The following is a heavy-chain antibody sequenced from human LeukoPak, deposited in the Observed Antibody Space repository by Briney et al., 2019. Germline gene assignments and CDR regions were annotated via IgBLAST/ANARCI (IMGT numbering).Heavy chain of an antibody. D-gene: IGHD3-10*01. J-gene: IGHJ4*02. V-gene: IGHV3-21*01. CDR2: ISSSSNYI. Sequence: GGSLRLSCATSGFTFSSYSMNWVRQAPGKGLEWVSYISSSSNYINYADSVKGRFTISRDNAKNSLYLQMNSLRAEDTAVYYCVRDESLVRGAAFDYWGQGTLVTVSS. CDR3: VRDESLVRGAAFDY. CDR1: GFTFSSYS.